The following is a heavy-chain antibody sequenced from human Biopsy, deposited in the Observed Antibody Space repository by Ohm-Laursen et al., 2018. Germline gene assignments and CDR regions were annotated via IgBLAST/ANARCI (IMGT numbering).Heavy chain of an antibody. CDR1: GYTFNAYY. J-gene: IGHJ5*02. CDR3: AKPSGGVSTIGFNP. Sequence: GSSVKVSCKASGYTFNAYYIHWTRQAPGQGLEWMGWINPATGETRYAQRFQGRVTMTRDTSVTTAYMQLSSLTSDDTALYYCAKPSGGVSTIGFNPWGQGTQVIVSS. V-gene: IGHV1-2*02. D-gene: IGHD3-16*01. CDR2: INPATGET.